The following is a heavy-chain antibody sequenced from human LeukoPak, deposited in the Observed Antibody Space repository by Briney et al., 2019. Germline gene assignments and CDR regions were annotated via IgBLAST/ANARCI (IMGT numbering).Heavy chain of an antibody. CDR1: GFTFDDYA. CDR2: ISWNSGSI. D-gene: IGHD6-13*01. CDR3: AKDKRSSSWSYFDY. V-gene: IGHV3-9*01. J-gene: IGHJ4*02. Sequence: PGRSLRLSCAASGFTFDDYAMHWVRQAPGKGLEWVSGISWNSGSIGYADSVKGRFTISGDNAKNSLYLQMNSLRPEDTALYYCAKDKRSSSWSYFDYWGQGTLVTVSS.